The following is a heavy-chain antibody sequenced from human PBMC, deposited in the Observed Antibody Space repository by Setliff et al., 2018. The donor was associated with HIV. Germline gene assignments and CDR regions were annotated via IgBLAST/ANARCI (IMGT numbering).Heavy chain of an antibody. CDR2: ISYDGTKE. CDR1: GFTFSNYA. J-gene: IGHJ4*02. CDR3: ARDRTSYGSGIFDF. V-gene: IGHV3-30*04. D-gene: IGHD3-10*01. Sequence: PGGSLRLSCAASGFTFSNYAMHWVRQAPGKGLGWVAVISYDGTKEYYADSVKGRFTISRDNSKNTLYLQGGSLRPEDTAVYYCARDRTSYGSGIFDFWGQGTLVTV.